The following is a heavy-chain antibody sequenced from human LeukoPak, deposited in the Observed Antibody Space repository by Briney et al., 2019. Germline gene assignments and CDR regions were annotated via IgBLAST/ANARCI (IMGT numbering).Heavy chain of an antibody. CDR2: ISAYNGNT. CDR1: GYTFTSYG. CDR3: ARGAGLGRITMIEKYYFDY. V-gene: IGHV1-18*01. J-gene: IGHJ4*02. D-gene: IGHD3-22*01. Sequence: ASVKVSCKASGYTFTSYGISWVRQAPGQGLEWMGWISAYNGNTNYAQKLQGRVTMTTDTSTNTAYMELRSLRSDDTAVYCCARGAGLGRITMIEKYYFDYWGQGTLVTVSS.